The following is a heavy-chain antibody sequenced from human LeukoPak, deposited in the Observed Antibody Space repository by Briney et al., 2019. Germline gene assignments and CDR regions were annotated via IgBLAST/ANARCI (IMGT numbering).Heavy chain of an antibody. CDR2: IYYSGST. V-gene: IGHV4-39*01. CDR1: GGSIRSSSYY. CDR3: ARHFGSITLAFDI. J-gene: IGHJ3*02. Sequence: SETLSLTXTVSGGSIRSSSYYWGWIRQPPGKGLDWIGSIYYSGSTYYNPSLKSRVTISVDTSKNQFSLKLSSVTAADTAVYYCARHFGSITLAFDIWGQGTMVTVSS. D-gene: IGHD3-16*01.